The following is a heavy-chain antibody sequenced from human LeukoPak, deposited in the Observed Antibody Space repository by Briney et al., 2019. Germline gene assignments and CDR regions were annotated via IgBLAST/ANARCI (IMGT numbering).Heavy chain of an antibody. CDR1: GFTFSSHA. Sequence: GGSLRLSCAASGFTFSSHAMNWVRQAPGKGLEWVSSINGSGTRIYYADSVRGRFTVSRDNAGNSLSLQMNSLRAEDTAVYYCAFPGEGYFDYWGQGTLVTVSS. CDR3: AFPGEGYFDY. D-gene: IGHD7-27*01. CDR2: INGSGTRI. J-gene: IGHJ4*02. V-gene: IGHV3-21*01.